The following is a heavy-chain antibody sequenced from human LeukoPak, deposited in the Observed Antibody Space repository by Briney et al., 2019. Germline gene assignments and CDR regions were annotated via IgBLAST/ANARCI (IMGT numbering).Heavy chain of an antibody. CDR1: GGSVSSGTYY. Sequence: SETLSLTCTVSGGSVSSGTYYWSWIRQPPGKGLEWIGYIYYSGSTNYNPSLKSRVTISVDTSMNQFSLKLSSVTAADTAVYYCARANPYDILTGYYRVIDYWGQGTLITVSS. CDR3: ARANPYDILTGYYRVIDY. D-gene: IGHD3-9*01. V-gene: IGHV4-61*01. CDR2: IYYSGST. J-gene: IGHJ4*02.